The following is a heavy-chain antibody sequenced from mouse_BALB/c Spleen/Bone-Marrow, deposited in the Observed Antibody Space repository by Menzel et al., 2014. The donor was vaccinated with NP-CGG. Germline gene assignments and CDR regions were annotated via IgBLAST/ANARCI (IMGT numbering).Heavy chain of an antibody. J-gene: IGHJ1*01. D-gene: IGHD1-1*01. V-gene: IGHV1S22*01. Sequence: LQQPGSELVRPGASVKLPCRASGYTFTSYWMHWVKQRPGQGLEWIGNIYPGSGSTNYDEKFKSKATLTVDASSSTAYMQLSSLTSEDSAVYYCTRSGYYGSSYGYFDVWGAGTTVTVSS. CDR3: TRSGYYGSSYGYFDV. CDR1: GYTFTSYW. CDR2: IYPGSGST.